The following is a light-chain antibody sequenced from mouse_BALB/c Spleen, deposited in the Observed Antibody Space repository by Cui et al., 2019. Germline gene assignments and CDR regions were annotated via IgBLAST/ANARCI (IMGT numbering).Light chain of an antibody. J-gene: IGKJ1*01. CDR2: GAS. V-gene: IGKV8-28*01. CDR3: QNDHSYPWT. CDR1: QSLLNSGNQKNY. Sequence: DIVMTQSPSSLSVSAGEKVTMSCESSQSLLNSGNQKNYLAWYQQKPGQPPKLLIYGASTRESGVPDRFTGSGSGTDFTLTISSVQAEDLAVYYCQNDHSYPWTFGGGTKLEIK.